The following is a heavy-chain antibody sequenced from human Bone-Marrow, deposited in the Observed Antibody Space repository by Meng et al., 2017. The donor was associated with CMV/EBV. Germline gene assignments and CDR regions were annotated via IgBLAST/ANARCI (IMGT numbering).Heavy chain of an antibody. CDR2: VIPISGSP. CDR3: ATEKQHLGYCFDY. CDR1: GGILSNYA. J-gene: IGHJ4*02. Sequence: SVKVSCKASGGILSNYAVSWVRQAPGQGLEWLGGVIPISGSPHYPQKFQGRVTMTTDESTGTAYMELSGLTSEDTAVYYCATEKQHLGYCFDYWGQGTLVTVSS. D-gene: IGHD3-3*02. V-gene: IGHV1-69*05.